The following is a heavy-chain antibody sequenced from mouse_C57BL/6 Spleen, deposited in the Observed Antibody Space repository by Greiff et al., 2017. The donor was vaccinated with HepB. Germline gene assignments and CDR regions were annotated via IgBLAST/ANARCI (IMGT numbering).Heavy chain of an antibody. CDR3: ARNPNYYGSTSWFAY. J-gene: IGHJ3*01. V-gene: IGHV1-61*01. D-gene: IGHD1-1*01. Sequence: QVQLQQPGAELVRPGSSVKLSCKASGYTFTSYWMDWVKQRPGQGLEWIGNIYPSDSETHYNQKFKDKATLTVDKSSSTAYMQLSSLTSEDSAVYYWARNPNYYGSTSWFAYWGQGTLVTVSA. CDR2: IYPSDSET. CDR1: GYTFTSYW.